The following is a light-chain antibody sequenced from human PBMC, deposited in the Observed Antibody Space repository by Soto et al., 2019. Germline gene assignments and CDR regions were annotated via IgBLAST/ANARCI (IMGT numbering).Light chain of an antibody. V-gene: IGKV3-20*01. CDR2: GAS. CDR3: QGGFT. Sequence: EIVLTQSPGTLSLSPGERATLSCRASQSVSSSYLAWYQQKPGQAPRLLIYGASSRATGIPDRFSGSGSGTDFTLTISRLEPEDFAVYYCQGGFTFGAGTKVDIK. J-gene: IGKJ3*01. CDR1: QSVSSSY.